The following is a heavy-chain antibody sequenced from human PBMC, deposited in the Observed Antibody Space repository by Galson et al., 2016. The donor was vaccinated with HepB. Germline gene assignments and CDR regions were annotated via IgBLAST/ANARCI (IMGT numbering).Heavy chain of an antibody. D-gene: IGHD2/OR15-2a*01. CDR3: VKDMARPTFFRRSLFVGLDV. J-gene: IGHJ6*04. CDR2: ITYNGDTI. CDR1: GFNVSSHY. V-gene: IGHV3-9*01. Sequence: SLRLSCAASGFNVSSHYMTWVRQAPGKGLEWVSSITYNGDTIGYADSVKGRFTISRDNAKNSLYLQMNSLRAEDTALYYCVKDMARPTFFRRSLFVGLDVRGEGATVTVSS.